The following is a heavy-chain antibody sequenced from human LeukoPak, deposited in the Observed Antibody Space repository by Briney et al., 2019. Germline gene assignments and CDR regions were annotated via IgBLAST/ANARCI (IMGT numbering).Heavy chain of an antibody. CDR3: ARDNGIGDYGTATHSYYYYGMDV. CDR2: ISSSSINA. V-gene: IGHV3-64*04. CDR1: GFAFSNSA. D-gene: IGHD4-17*01. J-gene: IGHJ6*02. Sequence: GGSLRLSCSASGFAFSNSAIHWVRQAPGKGLEYVSAISSSSINAYYADSVKGRFTISRDNSKNSLYLQMNSLRAEDTAVYYCARDNGIGDYGTATHSYYYYGMDVWGQGTTVTVSS.